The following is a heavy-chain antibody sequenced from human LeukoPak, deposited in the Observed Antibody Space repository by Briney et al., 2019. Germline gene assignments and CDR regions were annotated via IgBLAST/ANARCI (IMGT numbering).Heavy chain of an antibody. D-gene: IGHD2-21*01. Sequence: GGSLRLSCVVSGFTFSSYEMNWVRQAPGKGLEWVSYISSSGSTIYYADSVKGRFTISRDNAKNSLYLQMNSLRAEDTAVYYCARDGDLYYFDCWGQGTLVTVSS. CDR1: GFTFSSYE. J-gene: IGHJ4*02. CDR2: ISSSGSTI. CDR3: ARDGDLYYFDC. V-gene: IGHV3-48*03.